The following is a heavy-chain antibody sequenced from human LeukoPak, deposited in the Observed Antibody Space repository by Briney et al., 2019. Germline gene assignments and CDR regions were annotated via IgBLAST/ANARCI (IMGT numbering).Heavy chain of an antibody. D-gene: IGHD1-14*01. CDR3: ARQHSPGYFDY. CDR2: INYSGST. CDR1: GGSINTYF. Sequence: PSETLSLTCTVSGGSINTYFWVWIRQPPGKGLEWIGYINYSGSTNSNPSLKSRLAMSVDTSKNQFSVKLSSVTAADTAIYYCARQHSPGYFDYWGQGTLVTVSS. J-gene: IGHJ4*02. V-gene: IGHV4-59*08.